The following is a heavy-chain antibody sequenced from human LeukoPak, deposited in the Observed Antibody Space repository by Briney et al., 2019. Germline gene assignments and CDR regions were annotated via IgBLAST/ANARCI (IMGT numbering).Heavy chain of an antibody. CDR2: IRYDGSNK. CDR1: GFTFSNYG. V-gene: IGHV3-30*02. CDR3: AKDGGGWRQLSFDY. J-gene: IGHJ4*02. Sequence: GGSLRLSCAASGFTFSNYGMHWVRQAPGKGMAWVAFIRYDGSNKSYADSVKGRFTISRDNSKNTQYLQMNSLRAEDTAVYYCAKDGGGWRQLSFDYWGQGTLVTVSS. D-gene: IGHD5-24*01.